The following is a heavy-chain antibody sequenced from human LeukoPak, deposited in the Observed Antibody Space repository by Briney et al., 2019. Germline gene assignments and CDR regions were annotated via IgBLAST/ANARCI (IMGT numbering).Heavy chain of an antibody. D-gene: IGHD2-15*01. V-gene: IGHV1-69*13. CDR2: IIPIFGTA. CDR1: GGTFSSYA. CDR3: EKASGVVVRYGMDV. Sequence: ASVQVSCKASGGTFSSYAISWVRQAPGQGLEWMGGIIPIFGTADYAQKFQGRVTITADESTSTAYMERSSLRCEDTGVYYCEKASGVVVRYGMDVWGKGTTVTVSS. J-gene: IGHJ6*04.